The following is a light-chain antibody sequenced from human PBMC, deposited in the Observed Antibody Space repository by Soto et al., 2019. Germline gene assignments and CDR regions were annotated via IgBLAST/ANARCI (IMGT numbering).Light chain of an antibody. CDR3: QSYDTALGGSYV. Sequence: QSLLTQPPSVSGAPGQRVTISCPGSSSNIGAGYDVHWYQQRPGTAPRLLISDDINRPSGVPDRFSGSKSGTSASLAITGLQADDEADYYCQSYDTALGGSYVFGSGTKVTVL. V-gene: IGLV1-40*01. J-gene: IGLJ1*01. CDR2: DDI. CDR1: SSNIGAGYD.